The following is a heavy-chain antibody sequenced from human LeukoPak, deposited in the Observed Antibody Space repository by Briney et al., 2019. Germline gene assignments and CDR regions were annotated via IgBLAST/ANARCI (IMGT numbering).Heavy chain of an antibody. D-gene: IGHD6-6*01. J-gene: IGHJ3*01. CDR3: ARSSYSSSSSV. CDR1: GFTFSTYA. V-gene: IGHV3-23*01. CDR2: ISGSGATT. Sequence: GGSLRLSCAGYGFTFSTYAMSWVRQAPGKGLKWVSGISGSGATTYYADSVKGRFTISRDNAKNSLYLQINSLRAEDTAVYYCARSSYSSSSSVWGQGTMVTVSS.